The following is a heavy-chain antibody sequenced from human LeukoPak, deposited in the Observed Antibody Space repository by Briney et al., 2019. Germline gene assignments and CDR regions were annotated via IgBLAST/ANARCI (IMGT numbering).Heavy chain of an antibody. V-gene: IGHV4-31*03. Sequence: SQTLSLTCTVSGGSINSGGYYWSWIRQHPGKGLEWIGYIYYSGSTYYNPSLKSRVTISVDTSKNQFSLKLSSVTAADTAVYYCARGQPRQYYFDYWGQGTLVTVSS. D-gene: IGHD6-13*01. CDR1: GGSINSGGYY. CDR3: ARGQPRQYYFDY. CDR2: IYYSGST. J-gene: IGHJ4*02.